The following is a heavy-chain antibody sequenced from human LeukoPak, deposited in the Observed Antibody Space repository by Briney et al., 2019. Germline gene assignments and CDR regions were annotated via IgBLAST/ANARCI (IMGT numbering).Heavy chain of an antibody. V-gene: IGHV3-30-3*01. D-gene: IGHD6-19*01. CDR2: ISYDGSNK. J-gene: IGHJ4*02. CDR3: ARETSSGWYLSFDY. Sequence: PGGSLRLSCAASGCTFSSYTMYWVRQAPGKGLEWVAVISYDGSNKYYADSVKGRFTISRDNSKNTLYLQMNSLRAEDTAVYYCARETSSGWYLSFDYWGQGTLVTVSS. CDR1: GCTFSSYT.